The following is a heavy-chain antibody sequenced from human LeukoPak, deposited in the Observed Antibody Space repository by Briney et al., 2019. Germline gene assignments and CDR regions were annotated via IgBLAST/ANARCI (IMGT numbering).Heavy chain of an antibody. V-gene: IGHV4-34*01. CDR3: ARGVQRAALVPPYYFDF. CDR1: DDSYRNYY. D-gene: IGHD5-18*01. Sequence: SETLSLTCTVYDDSYRNYYWTWIRQPPGKGLEWIGEINHFGRTYYSPSLKSRLTMSVGASRNQFSLTLTSVTAADTAVYYCARGVQRAALVPPYYFDFWGQGTLVTVSS. CDR2: INHFGRT. J-gene: IGHJ4*02.